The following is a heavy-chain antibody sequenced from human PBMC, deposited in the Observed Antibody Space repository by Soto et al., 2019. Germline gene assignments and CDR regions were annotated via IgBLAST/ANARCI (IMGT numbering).Heavy chain of an antibody. CDR2: FDPEDGET. CDR3: ARNYRPFYYDSSGPTGFDY. CDR1: GCTLAELS. V-gene: IGHV1-24*01. D-gene: IGHD3-22*01. J-gene: IGHJ4*02. Sequence: ASVKGSCKVSGCTLAELSMHGVRQAPGKGHEWMGGFDPEDGETIYAQKFQGRVTMTTDTSTSTAYMELRSLRSDDTAVYYCARNYRPFYYDSSGPTGFDYWGQGTLVTVSS.